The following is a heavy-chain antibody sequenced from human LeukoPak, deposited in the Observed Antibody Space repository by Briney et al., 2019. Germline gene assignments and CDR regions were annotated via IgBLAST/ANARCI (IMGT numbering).Heavy chain of an antibody. CDR3: ARAKSLWGGWYYLFDY. D-gene: IGHD6-19*01. V-gene: IGHV1-18*01. CDR2: ISAYNGNT. J-gene: IGHJ4*02. CDR1: GYTFTSYG. Sequence: GASVKVSCKASGYTFTSYGISWVRQAPGQGLEWMGWISAYNGNTNYAQKLQGRVTMTTDTSTSTAYMALRSLRSADTAVYYCARAKSLWGGWYYLFDYWGQGTLVTVSS.